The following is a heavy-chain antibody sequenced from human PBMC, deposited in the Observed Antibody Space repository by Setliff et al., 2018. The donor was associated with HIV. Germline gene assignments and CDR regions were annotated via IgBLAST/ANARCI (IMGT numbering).Heavy chain of an antibody. D-gene: IGHD1-1*01. J-gene: IGHJ4*02. CDR1: GLSLSTSGVG. Sequence: GSGPMLVNPTQTLTLTCTFSGLSLSTSGVGVGWIRQSPGKALEWLAFIYWNNNKHYSTSLKSRLTVTKDTSKNRVVFTMTNMDPVDTATHYCAYSGRQLRGPYFDFWGQGTPVTVSS. CDR2: IYWNNNK. CDR3: AYSGRQLRGPYFDF. V-gene: IGHV2-5*01.